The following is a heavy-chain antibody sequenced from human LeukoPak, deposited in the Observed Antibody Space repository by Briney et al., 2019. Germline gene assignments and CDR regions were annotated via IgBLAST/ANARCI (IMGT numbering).Heavy chain of an antibody. D-gene: IGHD6-19*01. J-gene: IGHJ4*02. CDR2: ISSSSSYI. CDR3: ARVQRGIAVALDY. CDR1: GFTFSSYS. V-gene: IGHV3-21*01. Sequence: NPGGCLRLSCAASGFTFSSYSMNWVRQAPGKGLEWVSSISSSSSYIYYADSVKGRFTISRDNVKNLLYLQMNSLRAEDTAVYYCARVQRGIAVALDYWGQGTLATVSS.